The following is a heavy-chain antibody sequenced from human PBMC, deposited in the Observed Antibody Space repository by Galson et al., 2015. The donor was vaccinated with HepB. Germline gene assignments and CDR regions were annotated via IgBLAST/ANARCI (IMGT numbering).Heavy chain of an antibody. D-gene: IGHD3-22*01. J-gene: IGHJ3*02. V-gene: IGHV6-1*01. CDR2: TDYRSKWYN. CDR1: GDSVSSNSAA. CDR3: ARDLGYPSSAYSDAFDI. Sequence: CAISGDSVSSNSAAWNWIRQSPSRGLEWLGRTDYRSKWYNDYAVPLKSRITINPDTSKNQVSLQLNSVTPEDTAVYYCARDLGYPSSAYSDAFDIWSQGTMVTVSS.